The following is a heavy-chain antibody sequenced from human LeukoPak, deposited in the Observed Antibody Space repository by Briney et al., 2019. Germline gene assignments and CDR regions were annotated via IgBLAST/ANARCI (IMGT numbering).Heavy chain of an antibody. Sequence: GASVKVSCKASGGTFRTYGINWVRQAPGQGLEWMGWISAYNGNTNYAQKLQGRVTMTTDTSTSTAYMELRSLRSDDTAVYYCARDSLGAGTEQVRYYYYYYMDVWGKGTTVTISS. CDR2: ISAYNGNT. CDR3: ARDSLGAGTEQVRYYYYYYMDV. CDR1: GGTFRTYG. D-gene: IGHD6-13*01. J-gene: IGHJ6*03. V-gene: IGHV1-18*01.